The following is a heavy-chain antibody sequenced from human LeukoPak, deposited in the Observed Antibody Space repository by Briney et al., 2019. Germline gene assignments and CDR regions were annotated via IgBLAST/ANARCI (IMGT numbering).Heavy chain of an antibody. D-gene: IGHD6-6*01. Sequence: SETLSLTCAVYGGSFSGYYWSWIRQPPGKGLEWIGEINHSGSTNYNPSLKSRVTISVDTSKNQFSLKLSSVTAADTAVYYCARARTYAFDIWGQGTMVTVSP. CDR1: GGSFSGYY. V-gene: IGHV4-34*01. CDR3: ARARTYAFDI. J-gene: IGHJ3*02. CDR2: INHSGST.